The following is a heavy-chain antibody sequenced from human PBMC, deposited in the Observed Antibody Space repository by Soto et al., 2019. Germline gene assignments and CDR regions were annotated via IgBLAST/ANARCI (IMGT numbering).Heavy chain of an antibody. CDR1: GFTFSSYA. CDR2: ISYDGSNK. D-gene: IGHD6-13*01. Sequence: LRLSCAAPGFTFSSYAMHWVRQAPGKGLEWVAVISYDGSNKYYADSVKGRFTISRDNSKNTLYLQMNSLRAEDTAVYYCARDGTDHDAFDIWGQGTMVTVSS. CDR3: ARDGTDHDAFDI. J-gene: IGHJ3*02. V-gene: IGHV3-30-3*01.